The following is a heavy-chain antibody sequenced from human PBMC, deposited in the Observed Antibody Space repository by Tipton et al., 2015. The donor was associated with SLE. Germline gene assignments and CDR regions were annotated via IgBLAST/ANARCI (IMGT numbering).Heavy chain of an antibody. D-gene: IGHD7-27*01. CDR3: ARFSWGVGLGY. Sequence: TLSLTCTVSGGSISSSSYYWGWIRQPPGKGLEWIGSIYYSGSTYYNPSLKSRVTISVDTSKNQFSLKLSSVTAADTAVYYCARFSWGVGLGYWGQGTLVTVSS. J-gene: IGHJ4*02. CDR1: GGSISSSSYY. V-gene: IGHV4-39*07. CDR2: IYYSGST.